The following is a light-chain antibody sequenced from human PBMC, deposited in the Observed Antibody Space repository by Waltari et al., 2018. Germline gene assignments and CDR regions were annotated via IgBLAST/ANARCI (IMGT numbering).Light chain of an antibody. Sequence: EVVMTQSPATLSVSPGERATLSCRASQSVSSNLAWYQHKPGQAPRLHIYGASTRATGTPARFSGSGSGTEFTLTISSLQSEDFAAYYCQQYNNWPPWTFGQGTTVEIK. CDR2: GAS. CDR1: QSVSSN. J-gene: IGKJ1*01. CDR3: QQYNNWPPWT. V-gene: IGKV3-15*01.